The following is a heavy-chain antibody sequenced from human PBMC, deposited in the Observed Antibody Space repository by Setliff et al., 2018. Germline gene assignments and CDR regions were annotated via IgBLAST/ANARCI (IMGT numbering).Heavy chain of an antibody. V-gene: IGHV1-2*06. D-gene: IGHD3-3*01. Sequence: GASVKVSCKASGYTFTGYYMHWVRQAPGQGLEWMGRIKPNSGGTNYAQKFQGRVTMTRDTSISTAYMELSSLRSEDTAVYYCARDVPFWSGYYTGYYYYYGMDVWGQGTTVTVSS. CDR2: IKPNSGGT. CDR1: GYTFTGYY. CDR3: ARDVPFWSGYYTGYYYYYGMDV. J-gene: IGHJ6*02.